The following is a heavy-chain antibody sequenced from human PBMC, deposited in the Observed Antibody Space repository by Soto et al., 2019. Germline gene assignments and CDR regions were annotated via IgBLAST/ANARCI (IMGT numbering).Heavy chain of an antibody. CDR3: AREEVGATTFNYYGMDV. CDR2: IWYDGSNK. Sequence: VQLVESGGGVVQPGRSLRLSCAASGFTFSSYGMHWVRQAPGKGLEWVAVIWYDGSNKYYADSVKGRFTISRDNSKNTLYLQMNSLRAEDTAVYYCAREEVGATTFNYYGMDVWGQGTTVTVSS. D-gene: IGHD1-26*01. V-gene: IGHV3-33*01. J-gene: IGHJ6*02. CDR1: GFTFSSYG.